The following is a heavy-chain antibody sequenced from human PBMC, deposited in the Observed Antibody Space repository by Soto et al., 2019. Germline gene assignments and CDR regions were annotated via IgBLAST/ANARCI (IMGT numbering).Heavy chain of an antibody. CDR2: IYYSGST. V-gene: IGHV4-31*03. Sequence: SETLSLTCTVSGGSISSGGYYWSWIRQHPGKGLEWIGYIYYSGSTYYNPSLKSRVTISVDTSKNQFSLKLSSVTAADTAVYYCARMTTVIYYFDYWGQGTLVTVSS. D-gene: IGHD4-17*01. CDR3: ARMTTVIYYFDY. CDR1: GGSISSGGYY. J-gene: IGHJ4*02.